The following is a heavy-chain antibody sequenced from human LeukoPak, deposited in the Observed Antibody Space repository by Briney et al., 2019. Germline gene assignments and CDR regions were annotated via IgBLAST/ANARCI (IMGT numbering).Heavy chain of an antibody. D-gene: IGHD3-9*01. CDR3: ARDSSLRYFDY. V-gene: IGHV4-61*01. CDR2: IYDSGTT. Sequence: SETLSLTCTVSGGSVNSGYYWSWIRQSQGKGLEWIGYIYDSGTTNYNPSLKSRVTVSADMSRNLFSLKLTSVGAADTAVYYCARDSSLRYFDYWGQGTLVTVSS. J-gene: IGHJ4*02. CDR1: GGSVNSGYY.